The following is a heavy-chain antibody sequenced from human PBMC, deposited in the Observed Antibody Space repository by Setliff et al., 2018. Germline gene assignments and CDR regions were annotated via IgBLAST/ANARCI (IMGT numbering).Heavy chain of an antibody. CDR2: IKQDGSET. J-gene: IGHJ4*01. Sequence: GGSLRLSFAASGFTFSTFWMSWVRQAPGKGLEWVANIKQDGSETYCVDSVKGRFTISRDNPNNSLYLQMNNLRAEDTAVYYCARGGYSYGYWGHGTLVTVSS. D-gene: IGHD5-18*01. CDR1: GFTFSTFW. V-gene: IGHV3-7*04. CDR3: ARGGYSYGY.